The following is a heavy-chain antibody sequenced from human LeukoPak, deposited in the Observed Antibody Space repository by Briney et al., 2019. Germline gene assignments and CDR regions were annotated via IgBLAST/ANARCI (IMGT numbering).Heavy chain of an antibody. V-gene: IGHV3-30*02. Sequence: PGGSLRLSCAASGFTFSSYGMHWVRQAPGKGLEWVAFIRYDGSNKYYADSARGRFTISRDNSKNTLYLQMNSLRAEDTAVYYCAKERAGYYLDYWGQGTLVTVSS. D-gene: IGHD3-9*01. CDR1: GFTFSSYG. CDR3: AKERAGYYLDY. J-gene: IGHJ4*02. CDR2: IRYDGSNK.